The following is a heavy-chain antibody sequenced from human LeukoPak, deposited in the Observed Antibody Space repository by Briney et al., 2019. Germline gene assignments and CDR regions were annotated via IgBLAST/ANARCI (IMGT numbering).Heavy chain of an antibody. CDR2: ISSSSSTI. Sequence: GGSLRLSCAASGFTFSSYSMNWGRQAPGKGLEWVSYISSSSSTIYYADSVKGRFTISRDNAKNSLYLQMNSLRAEDTAVYYCVPFYGGNSEYYFDYWGQGTLVTVSS. D-gene: IGHD4-23*01. V-gene: IGHV3-48*04. CDR1: GFTFSSYS. CDR3: VPFYGGNSEYYFDY. J-gene: IGHJ4*02.